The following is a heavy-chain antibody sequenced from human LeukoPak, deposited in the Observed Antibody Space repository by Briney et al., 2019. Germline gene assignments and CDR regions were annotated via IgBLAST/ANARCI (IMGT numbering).Heavy chain of an antibody. CDR3: ARFYSTELQQQVRDAFDI. Sequence: SETLSLTCTVSGGSISSYYWSWIRQPPGKGLEWIGYIYYSGSTNYNPSLKSRVTISVDTSKNQFSLKLSSVTAADTAVYYCARFYSTELQQQVRDAFDIWGQGTMVTVSS. J-gene: IGHJ3*02. V-gene: IGHV4-59*01. CDR2: IYYSGST. D-gene: IGHD6-13*01. CDR1: GGSISSYY.